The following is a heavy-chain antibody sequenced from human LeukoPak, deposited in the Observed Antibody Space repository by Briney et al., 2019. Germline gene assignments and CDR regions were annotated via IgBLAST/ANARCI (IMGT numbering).Heavy chain of an antibody. J-gene: IGHJ6*03. Sequence: GSLRLSCAASGFSFGSYALSWVRQAPGKGLEWIGYIYYSGSTNYNPSLKSRVTISVDTSKNQFSLKLSSVTAADTAVYYCARVHFSYYMDVWGKGTTVTVSS. CDR3: ARVHFSYYMDV. CDR1: GFSFGSYA. V-gene: IGHV4-59*12. CDR2: IYYSGST. D-gene: IGHD2/OR15-2a*01.